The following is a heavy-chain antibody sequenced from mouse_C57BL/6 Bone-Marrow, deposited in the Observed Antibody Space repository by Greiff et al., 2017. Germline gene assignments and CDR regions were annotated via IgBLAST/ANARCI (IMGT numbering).Heavy chain of an antibody. CDR2: IWSGGST. D-gene: IGHD3-2*02. J-gene: IGHJ4*01. CDR1: GFSLTSYG. V-gene: IGHV2-4*01. CDR3: AKKGTAQAPRAMDY. Sequence: VKLVESGPGLVQPSQSLSITCTVSGFSLTSYGVHWVRQPPGKGLEWLGVIWSGGSTDYNAAFISRLSISKDNSKSQVFFKMNSLQADDTAIYYCAKKGTAQAPRAMDYWGQGTSGTVSS.